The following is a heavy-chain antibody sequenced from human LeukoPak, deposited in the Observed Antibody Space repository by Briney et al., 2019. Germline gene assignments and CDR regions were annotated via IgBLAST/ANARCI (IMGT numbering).Heavy chain of an antibody. CDR1: GFSFSGYW. CDR3: ARTGAPGTVDY. D-gene: IGHD6-13*01. CDR2: INHGGSEK. J-gene: IGHJ4*02. V-gene: IGHV3-7*01. Sequence: GGSLRLSCAASGFSFSGYWMGWARQAPGKGLEWVALINHGGSEKYYVDSVKGRFTISRDNAENSLDLQMNSLRAEDTAVYYCARTGAPGTVDYWGQGTLVTVSS.